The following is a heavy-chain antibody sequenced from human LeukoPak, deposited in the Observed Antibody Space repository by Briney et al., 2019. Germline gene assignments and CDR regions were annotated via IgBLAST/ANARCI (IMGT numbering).Heavy chain of an antibody. V-gene: IGHV1-18*01. CDR3: ARAVTTLLLIY. CDR1: GYSFTNYG. Sequence: GASVKVSCKASGYSFTNYGIIWVRQTPGQGLQWMGWISAHNGNTNYAQKLQGRVTLTTDTSTSTVYMELRSLTSDDTAVYYCARAVTTLLLIYWWQGTLATVSS. CDR2: ISAHNGNT. J-gene: IGHJ4*02. D-gene: IGHD4-17*01.